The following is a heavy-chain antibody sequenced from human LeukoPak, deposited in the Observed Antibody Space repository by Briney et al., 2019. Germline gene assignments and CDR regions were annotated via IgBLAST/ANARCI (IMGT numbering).Heavy chain of an antibody. CDR1: GFTFSSYA. D-gene: IGHD3-3*01. CDR2: ISGGST. V-gene: IGHV3-23*01. J-gene: IGHJ4*02. CDR3: AKASYDFWSGYYTGFDY. Sequence: GGSLRLSCAASGFTFSSYAMSWVRQAPGKGLAWVSTISGGSTYYADSVKGRFTISRDNSKNTLYLQMNSLRAEDTAVYYCAKASYDFWSGYYTGFDYWGQGTLVTVSS.